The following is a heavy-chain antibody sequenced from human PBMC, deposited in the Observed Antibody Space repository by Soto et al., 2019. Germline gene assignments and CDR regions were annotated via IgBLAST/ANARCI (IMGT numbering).Heavy chain of an antibody. CDR2: INAYNGNT. CDR3: AIDHFPISSVGFDD. Sequence: QVQLVQSGAEMKKPGASVKVSCKASGYTFTTYGISWVRQAPGQGLEGMGWINAYNGNTHYAQKLQGRVTMTTDTSASTAYVELRSLRSDATAVYCCAIDHFPISSVGFDDWGQGTRVTVSS. V-gene: IGHV1-18*04. J-gene: IGHJ4*02. CDR1: GYTFTTYG. D-gene: IGHD3-3*02.